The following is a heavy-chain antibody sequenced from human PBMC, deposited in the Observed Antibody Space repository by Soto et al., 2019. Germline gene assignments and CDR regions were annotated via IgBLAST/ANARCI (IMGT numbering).Heavy chain of an antibody. J-gene: IGHJ6*02. Sequence: GASVKVSCKASGGTFSRNAISWVRQAPGQGLEWMGGTIPMFGTTKYAQKFQGRVTIAADESTSTAYMDLSSLRSEDTALYYCASGVAGRRGNYFYYGMDVWGQGTTVTVSS. CDR1: GGTFSRNA. CDR2: TIPMFGTT. V-gene: IGHV1-69*13. D-gene: IGHD2-8*01. CDR3: ASGVAGRRGNYFYYGMDV.